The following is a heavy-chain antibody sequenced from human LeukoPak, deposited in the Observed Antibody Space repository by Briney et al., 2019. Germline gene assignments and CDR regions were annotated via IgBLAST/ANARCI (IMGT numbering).Heavy chain of an antibody. D-gene: IGHD2-21*02. J-gene: IGHJ5*02. V-gene: IGHV3-33*01. CDR1: GFTFSSYG. CDR3: ARAVVTAIPYNWFDP. Sequence: PGRFLRLSCAASGFTFSSYGMHWVRQAPGKGLEWVAVIWYDGSNKYYADSVKGRFTISRDNSKNTLYLQMNSLRAEDTAVYYCARAVVTAIPYNWFDPWGQGTLVTVSS. CDR2: IWYDGSNK.